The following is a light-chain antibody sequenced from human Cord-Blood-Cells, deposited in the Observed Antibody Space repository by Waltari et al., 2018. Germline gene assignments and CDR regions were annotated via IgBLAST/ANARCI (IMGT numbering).Light chain of an antibody. J-gene: IGKJ3*01. CDR1: QSVSSY. Sequence: EIVLTQSPATLSLSPGERATLSRRASQSVSSYLAWYQQKPGQAPRLLIYDASNRATGIPARFSGSGSGTDFTLTISSLEPEDCAVYYCQQRSNWPLFTFGPGTKVDIK. CDR3: QQRSNWPLFT. V-gene: IGKV3-11*01. CDR2: DAS.